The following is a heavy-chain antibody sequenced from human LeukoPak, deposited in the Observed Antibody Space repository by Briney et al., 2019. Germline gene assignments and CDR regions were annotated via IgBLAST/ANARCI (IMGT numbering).Heavy chain of an antibody. Sequence: SETLSLTCAVYGGSFSGYYWSWIRQPPGKGLEWIGEINHSGSTNYNPSLESRVTISVDTSKNQFSLKLSSVTAADTAVYYCASDGPTYCGGDCHYGMDVWGQGTTVTVSS. V-gene: IGHV4-34*01. D-gene: IGHD2-21*02. CDR1: GGSFSGYY. CDR3: ASDGPTYCGGDCHYGMDV. J-gene: IGHJ6*02. CDR2: INHSGST.